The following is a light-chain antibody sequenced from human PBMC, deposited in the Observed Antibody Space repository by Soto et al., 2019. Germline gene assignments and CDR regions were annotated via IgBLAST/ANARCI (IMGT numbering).Light chain of an antibody. Sequence: QSVLTQPPSVSGAPGQRVTISCTGSSSNIGSGYDVHWYQQLPGTAPKLLIYGNSNRPSGVPDRFSGSKSGTSASLAITGRQAADEADYYCQSYDRSLSGWVFGGGTKVTVL. CDR1: SSNIGSGYD. V-gene: IGLV1-40*01. J-gene: IGLJ3*02. CDR2: GNS. CDR3: QSYDRSLSGWV.